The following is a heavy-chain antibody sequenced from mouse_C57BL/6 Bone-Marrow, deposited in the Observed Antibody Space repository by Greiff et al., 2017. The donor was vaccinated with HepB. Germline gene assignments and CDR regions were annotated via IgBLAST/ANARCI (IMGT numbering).Heavy chain of an antibody. V-gene: IGHV1-62-3*01. CDR1: GYTFTSYW. Sequence: QVQLQQPGAELVKPGASVKLSSKASGYTFTSYWMHWVKQRPGRGLEWIGRIDPNSGGTKYNEKFKSKATLTVDKSSSTAYMQLSSLTSEDSAVYYCAREAITTVVDLSYYAMDYWGQGTSVTVSS. J-gene: IGHJ4*01. D-gene: IGHD1-1*01. CDR3: AREAITTVVDLSYYAMDY. CDR2: IDPNSGGT.